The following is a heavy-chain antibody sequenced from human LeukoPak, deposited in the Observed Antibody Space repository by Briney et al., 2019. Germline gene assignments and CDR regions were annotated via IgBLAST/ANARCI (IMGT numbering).Heavy chain of an antibody. J-gene: IGHJ4*02. CDR1: GFTFSPYA. Sequence: GGPLSLSCVASGFTFSPYAMPWVRQPPAKGREGVAVTWYDGSNKHYADSVKGRFTISRDNSKNTLYLQMNSLRAEDTAVYYCAKGFWQLGVIDYWGQGTLVTVSS. CDR2: TWYDGSNK. V-gene: IGHV3-33*06. CDR3: AKGFWQLGVIDY. D-gene: IGHD6-6*01.